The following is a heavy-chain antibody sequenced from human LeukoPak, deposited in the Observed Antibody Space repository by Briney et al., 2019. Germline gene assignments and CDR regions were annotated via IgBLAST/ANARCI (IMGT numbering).Heavy chain of an antibody. Sequence: GASVKVSCKASGYTFINYDINWVRQATGQGLEWMGWMNPKSGHTGYAQKFQGRVTITRNTSISTAYMELSSLRSEDTAMYFCARDCGVSATGVDYWGQGTLVTVSS. CDR1: GYTFINYD. V-gene: IGHV1-8*03. D-gene: IGHD2-15*01. CDR3: ARDCGVSATGVDY. J-gene: IGHJ4*02. CDR2: MNPKSGHT.